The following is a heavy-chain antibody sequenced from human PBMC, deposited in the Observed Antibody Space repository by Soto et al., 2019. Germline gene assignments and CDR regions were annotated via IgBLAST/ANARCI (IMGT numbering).Heavy chain of an antibody. Sequence: QVQLVESGGGLVKPGESLRLSCAASGFNFSDYYMTWIRQAPGKGLEWVSFIGSSGRTIYYADSVKGRFTISRDNAKKSVILQMSSLSVEDTAVYYCASGGSLAPEYWGQGTLVTVSS. D-gene: IGHD6-6*01. CDR2: IGSSGRTI. V-gene: IGHV3-11*01. CDR3: ASGGSLAPEY. J-gene: IGHJ4*02. CDR1: GFNFSDYY.